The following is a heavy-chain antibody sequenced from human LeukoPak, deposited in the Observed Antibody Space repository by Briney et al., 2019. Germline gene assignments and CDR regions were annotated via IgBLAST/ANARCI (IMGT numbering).Heavy chain of an antibody. CDR3: ARDLEHCRNIICSNSAY. D-gene: IGHD2-2*01. CDR1: GYNFDRYG. J-gene: IGHJ4*02. CDR2: ISTYNGNT. V-gene: IGHV1-18*04. Sequence: ASVKVSCKGSGYNFDRYGVNWVRQAPGQGLEWVEWISTYNGNTFYAQKFEGRVSMTTDTSTNTVYMDLRSLRSDDTAVYYCARDLEHCRNIICSNSAYWGQGTLVTVSS.